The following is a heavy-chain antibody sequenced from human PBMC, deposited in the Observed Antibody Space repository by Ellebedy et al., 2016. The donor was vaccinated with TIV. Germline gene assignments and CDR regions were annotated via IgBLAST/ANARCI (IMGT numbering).Heavy chain of an antibody. CDR3: ARDGRYCSSTNCYFEY. CDR2: ISESGGT. V-gene: IGHV3-23*01. CDR1: GFTVSSSA. D-gene: IGHD2-2*01. Sequence: GGSLRLXXVASGFTVSSSAMSWVRQAPGKGLEWVSHISESGGTNYADSVKGRFTISRDNSKNTLYLQMNSLRAEDTAQYYCARDGRYCSSTNCYFEYWGQGTLVTVSS. J-gene: IGHJ4*02.